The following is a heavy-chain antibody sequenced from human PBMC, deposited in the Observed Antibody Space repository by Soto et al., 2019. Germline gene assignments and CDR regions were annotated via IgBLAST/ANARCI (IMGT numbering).Heavy chain of an antibody. J-gene: IGHJ4*02. Sequence: EVHLVESGGGLVQPGGSLRLSCAASGFSFEIYWMGWVRQAPGKGLEWVANISPDGSEEYYLDSVKGRFTISRDNAKNSVYLQMSRLVGDDTAVYFCARENWFYDYWGQGTPVTVSS. D-gene: IGHD3-10*01. V-gene: IGHV3-7*01. CDR1: GFSFEIYW. CDR2: ISPDGSEE. CDR3: ARENWFYDY.